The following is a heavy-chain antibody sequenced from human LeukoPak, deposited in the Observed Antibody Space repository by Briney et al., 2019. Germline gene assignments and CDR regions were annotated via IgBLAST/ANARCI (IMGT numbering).Heavy chain of an antibody. CDR3: ARSRESDYDFWNGYQYYYDMDV. V-gene: IGHV1-2*02. CDR1: GYTFTDYY. CDR2: VNPNSGGT. D-gene: IGHD3-3*01. Sequence: PKASVKVSCKASGYTFTDYYMHWVRQAPGQGLEWMGWVNPNSGGTKYAQKFQGRVTITRDTSISTAYMELSRLRSDDTAVYYCARSRESDYDFWNGYQYYYDMDVWGKGTTVTVSS. J-gene: IGHJ6*03.